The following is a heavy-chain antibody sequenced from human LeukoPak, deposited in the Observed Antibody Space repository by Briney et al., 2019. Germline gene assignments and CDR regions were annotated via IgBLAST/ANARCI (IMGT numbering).Heavy chain of an antibody. CDR2: IYYSGST. D-gene: IGHD6-13*01. CDR3: ARLGSYSSSWYFSRDPRFDY. J-gene: IGHJ4*02. V-gene: IGHV4-61*08. CDR1: GGSISSGGYY. Sequence: SETLSLTCTVSGGSISSGGYYWSWIRQPPGKGLEWIGYIYYSGSTNYNPSLESRVTISVDTSKNQFSLKLSSVTAADTAVYYCARLGSYSSSWYFSRDPRFDYWGQGTLVTVSS.